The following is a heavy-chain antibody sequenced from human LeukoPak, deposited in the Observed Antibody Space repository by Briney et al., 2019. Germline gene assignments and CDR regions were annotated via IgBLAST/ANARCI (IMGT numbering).Heavy chain of an antibody. CDR3: ARTTLQTLGA. D-gene: IGHD3-10*01. V-gene: IGHV4-59*01. CDR1: GGSISSYY. CDR2: IYYSGST. J-gene: IGHJ5*02. Sequence: SENLSLTCTVSGGSISSYYWSWIRQPPGKGLEWIGYIYYSGSTNYNPSLKSRVTMSVDTSKNQFSLKVSSVTAADTAVYYCARTTLQTLGAWGQGTLVTVSS.